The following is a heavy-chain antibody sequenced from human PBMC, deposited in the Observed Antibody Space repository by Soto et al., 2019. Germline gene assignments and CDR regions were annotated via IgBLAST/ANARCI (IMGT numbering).Heavy chain of an antibody. CDR2: ISSDTSNI. CDR1: GFTFSTYR. V-gene: IGHV3-48*01. D-gene: IGHD3-10*01. J-gene: IGHJ6*02. CDR3: ATYYRSGSYFPDHYYYGMDV. Sequence: GGSLRLSCAASGFTFSTYRMHWVRQAPGKGLEWVSYISSDTSNIAYADSVKGRFTISRDNAKNSLFLQMNSLRAEDTAVYYCATYYRSGSYFPDHYYYGMDVWGQGTTVTVSS.